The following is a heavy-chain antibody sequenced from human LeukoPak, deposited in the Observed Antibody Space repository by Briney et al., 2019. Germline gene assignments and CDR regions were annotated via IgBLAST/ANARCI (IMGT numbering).Heavy chain of an antibody. CDR1: GGSISSYY. CDR3: ARITMVRGVTPDY. D-gene: IGHD3-10*01. V-gene: IGHV4-59*12. J-gene: IGHJ4*02. Sequence: PSETLSLTCTVSGGSISSYYWSWIRQPPGKGLEWIGYIYHSGSTYYNPSLKSRVTISVDRSKNQFSLKLSSVTAADTAVYYCARITMVRGVTPDYWGQGTLVTVSS. CDR2: IYHSGST.